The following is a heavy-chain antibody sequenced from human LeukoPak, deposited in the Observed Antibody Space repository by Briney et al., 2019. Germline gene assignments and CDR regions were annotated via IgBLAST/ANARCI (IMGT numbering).Heavy chain of an antibody. Sequence: GGSLRLSCAASGFTFSSYGMHWVRQAPGKGLEWVAFIRYDGSNKYYADSVKGRFTISRDNSENTLYLQMNSLRAEDTAVYYCAKDELGYCSSTSCYAGIGYWGQGTLVTVSS. D-gene: IGHD2-2*01. V-gene: IGHV3-30*02. CDR3: AKDELGYCSSTSCYAGIGY. J-gene: IGHJ4*02. CDR2: IRYDGSNK. CDR1: GFTFSSYG.